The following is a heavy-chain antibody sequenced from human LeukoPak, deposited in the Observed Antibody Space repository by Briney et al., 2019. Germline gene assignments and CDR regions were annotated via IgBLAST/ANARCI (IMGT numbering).Heavy chain of an antibody. V-gene: IGHV3-74*01. CDR3: ARGGWYKSGLDY. D-gene: IGHD6-19*01. CDR1: GFTFSSYW. CDR2: INSDGSST. Sequence: GGSLRLSCAASGFTFSSYWMHWVRHAPGKGLVWVSRINSDGSSTSYADSVKGRFTISRDNAKNTLYLQMNSLRAEDTAVYYCARGGWYKSGLDYWGQGTLVTVSS. J-gene: IGHJ4*02.